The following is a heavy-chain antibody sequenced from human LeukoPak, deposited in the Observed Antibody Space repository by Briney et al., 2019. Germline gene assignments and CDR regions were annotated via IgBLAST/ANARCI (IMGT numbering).Heavy chain of an antibody. V-gene: IGHV3-23*01. D-gene: IGHD2-15*01. J-gene: IGHJ4*02. Sequence: GGSLRLSCVASRFTFSTFAMNWVRQAPGKGLEWVSSVNGSGGRTAYADSVKGRFTISRDNSRNTLCLQIGSLRAEDTAVYFCARGISHDFWGQGTLVTVSS. CDR3: ARGISHDF. CDR2: VNGSGGRT. CDR1: RFTFSTFA.